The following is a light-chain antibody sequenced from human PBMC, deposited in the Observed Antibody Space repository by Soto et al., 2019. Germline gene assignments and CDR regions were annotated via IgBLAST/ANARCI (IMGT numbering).Light chain of an antibody. CDR3: QQRSVWPPLI. CDR1: ETVGNN. J-gene: IGKJ4*01. V-gene: IGKV3-11*02. CDR2: DAS. Sequence: VLTQSPDTLSLSPGERATLSCRATETVGNNLAWFQQKPGQTPRLLIYDASTRVTGIPARFRGCGYGRDFTLTISSLEPEDFAVYYCQQRSVWPPLIFGGGTKVEIK.